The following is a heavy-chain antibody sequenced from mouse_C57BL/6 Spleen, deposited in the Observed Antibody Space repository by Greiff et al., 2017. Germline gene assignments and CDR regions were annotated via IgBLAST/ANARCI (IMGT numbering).Heavy chain of an antibody. CDR2: INPNNGGT. CDR3: ARSRYYDWYFDV. Sequence: VQLQQSGPELVKPGASVKISCKASGYTFTDYYMNWVKQSHGKSLEWIGDINPNNGGTSYNQKFKGKDTLTVDKSSSTAYMELRSLTSEDSAVYYCARSRYYDWYFDVWGTGTTVTVSS. CDR1: GYTFTDYY. V-gene: IGHV1-26*01. D-gene: IGHD2-4*01. J-gene: IGHJ1*03.